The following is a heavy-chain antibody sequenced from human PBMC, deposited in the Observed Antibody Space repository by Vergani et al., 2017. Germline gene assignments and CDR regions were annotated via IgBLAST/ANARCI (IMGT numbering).Heavy chain of an antibody. J-gene: IGHJ4*02. CDR1: GYTFTDYY. V-gene: IGHV1-69-2*01. Sequence: EVQLVQSGAEVKKPGATVKISCKVSGYTFTDYYMHWVQQAPGKGLEWMGLVDPEDGETIYAEKFQGRVTITADESTSTAYMELSSLRSEDTAVYYCARQPIHYDSPHLDYWGQGTLVTVSS. CDR3: ARQPIHYDSPHLDY. CDR2: VDPEDGET. D-gene: IGHD3-3*01.